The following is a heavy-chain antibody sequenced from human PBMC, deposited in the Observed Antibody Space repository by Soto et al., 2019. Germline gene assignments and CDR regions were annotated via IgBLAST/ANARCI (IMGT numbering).Heavy chain of an antibody. D-gene: IGHD3-16*01. CDR2: ISYDGSNK. Sequence: QVQLVESGGGVVQPGTSLRLSCAASGFTFRSYAMHWVRQAPGKGLEWVAVISYDGSNKYYADSVKGRFTISRDNSKNTLYLQMNILRAEDTAVYHCARDGGSYWGQGTQVIVAS. J-gene: IGHJ4*02. CDR1: GFTFRSYA. CDR3: ARDGGSY. V-gene: IGHV3-30-3*01.